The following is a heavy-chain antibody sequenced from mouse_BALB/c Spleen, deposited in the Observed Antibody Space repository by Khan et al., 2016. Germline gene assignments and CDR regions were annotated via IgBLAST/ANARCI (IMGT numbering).Heavy chain of an antibody. Sequence: QIQLVQSGPELKKPGETVKISCKAPGYTFTDYSMHWVKQAPGKGLKWMGWINTETGEPTYADDFKGRFAFSLETSASTAYLEINNLKNEDTATDFCARSTVVARNYYAMDYWGQGTSVTVSS. CDR1: GYTFTDYS. D-gene: IGHD1-1*01. CDR2: INTETGEP. CDR3: ARSTVVARNYYAMDY. J-gene: IGHJ4*01. V-gene: IGHV9-2-1*01.